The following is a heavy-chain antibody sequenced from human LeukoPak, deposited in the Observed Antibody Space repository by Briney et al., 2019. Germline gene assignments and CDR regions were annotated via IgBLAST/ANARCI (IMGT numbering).Heavy chain of an antibody. CDR2: IYSRGLTRGST. CDR1: GGSISSYY. CDR3: ARDQEYSGSYYRYFDY. D-gene: IGHD1-26*01. Sequence: SETLSLTCTVSGGSISSYYWSWIRQPPGKGLEWIGYIYSRGLTRGSTNYNPSLKSRVTISVDTSKNQFSLKLSSVTAADTAVCYCARDQEYSGSYYRYFDYWGQGTLVTVSS. J-gene: IGHJ4*02. V-gene: IGHV4-59*01.